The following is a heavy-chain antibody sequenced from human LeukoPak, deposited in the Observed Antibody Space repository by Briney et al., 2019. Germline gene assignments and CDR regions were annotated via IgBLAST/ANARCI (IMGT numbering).Heavy chain of an antibody. Sequence: GASVKVSCKASGYTFTGYYMHWVRQAPGQGLEWMGWINPNSGGTNSAQKSQGRVTMTRDTSISTAYMELSRLRSDDTAVYYCAGGGLSGQLDYWGQGTLVTVSS. V-gene: IGHV1-2*02. D-gene: IGHD6-19*01. J-gene: IGHJ4*02. CDR1: GYTFTGYY. CDR3: AGGGLSGQLDY. CDR2: INPNSGGT.